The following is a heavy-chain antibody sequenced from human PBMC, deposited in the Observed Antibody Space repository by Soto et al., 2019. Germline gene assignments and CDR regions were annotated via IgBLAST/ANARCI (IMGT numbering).Heavy chain of an antibody. J-gene: IGHJ5*02. V-gene: IGHV1-69*12. CDR1: GGTFSSYA. Sequence: QVQLVQSGAEVKKPGSSVKVSCKASGGTFSSYAISWVRQAPGQGLEWMGGIIPIFGTANYAQKFQGRVTITGDESTSTAYMGLSSLRSEEPAVYYWARGPPPRSSGYYGWFDPWGQGTLVTVSS. CDR3: ARGPPPRSSGYYGWFDP. CDR2: IIPIFGTA. D-gene: IGHD3-22*01.